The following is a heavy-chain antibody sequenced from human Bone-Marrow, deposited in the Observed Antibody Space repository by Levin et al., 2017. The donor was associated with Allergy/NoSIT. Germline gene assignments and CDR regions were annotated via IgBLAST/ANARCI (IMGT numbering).Heavy chain of an antibody. V-gene: IGHV4-34*01. CDR3: ARSDILTGYYSGYAFDI. J-gene: IGHJ3*02. Sequence: SETLSLTCAVYGGSFSGYYWSWIRQPPGKGLEWIGEINHSGSTNYNPSLKSRVTISVDTSKNQFSLKLSSVTAADTAVYYCARSDILTGYYSGYAFDIWGQGTMVTVSS. CDR1: GGSFSGYY. CDR2: INHSGST. D-gene: IGHD3-9*01.